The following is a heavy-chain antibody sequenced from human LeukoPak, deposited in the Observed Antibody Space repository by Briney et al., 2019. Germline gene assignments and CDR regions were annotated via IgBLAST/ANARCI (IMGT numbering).Heavy chain of an antibody. J-gene: IGHJ6*02. Sequence: SVKVSCKASGGTFSSYAISWVRQAPGQGLEWMGRIIPILGIANYAQKFQGRVTITADKSTSTAYMELSSLRSEDTAVYYCARAQCDIVVVPAALTYYYGMDVWGQGTTVTVSS. CDR2: IIPILGIA. CDR3: ARAQCDIVVVPAALTYYYGMDV. D-gene: IGHD2-2*01. CDR1: GGTFSSYA. V-gene: IGHV1-69*04.